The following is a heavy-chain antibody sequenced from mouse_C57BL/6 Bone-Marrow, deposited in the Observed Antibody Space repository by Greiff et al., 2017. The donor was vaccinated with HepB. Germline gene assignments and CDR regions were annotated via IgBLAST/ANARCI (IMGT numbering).Heavy chain of an antibody. CDR3: ARDDYPGDYAMDY. J-gene: IGHJ4*01. D-gene: IGHD2-4*01. CDR1: GYAFSSSW. CDR2: IYPGDGDT. Sequence: QVQLKESGPELVKPGASVKISCKASGYAFSSSWMNWVKQRPGKGLEWIGRIYPGDGDTNYNGKFKGKATLTADKSSSTAYMQLSSLTSEDSAVYFCARDDYPGDYAMDYWGQGTSVTVSS. V-gene: IGHV1-82*01.